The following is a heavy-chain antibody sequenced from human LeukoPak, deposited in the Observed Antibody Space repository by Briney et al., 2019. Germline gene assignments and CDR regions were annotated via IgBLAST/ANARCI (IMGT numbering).Heavy chain of an antibody. Sequence: ASETLSLTCTVSGGSISSYYWSWIRQPPGKGLEWIGYIYYSGSTNYNPSLKSRVTISVDTSKNQFSLKLSSVTAADTAVSYCASWGMDYYDSSGYRWGQGTLVTVSS. J-gene: IGHJ4*02. CDR3: ASWGMDYYDSSGYR. V-gene: IGHV4-59*01. CDR2: IYYSGST. CDR1: GGSISSYY. D-gene: IGHD3-22*01.